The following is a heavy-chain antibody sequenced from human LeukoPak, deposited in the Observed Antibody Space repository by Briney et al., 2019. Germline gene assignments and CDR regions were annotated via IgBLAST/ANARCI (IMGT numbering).Heavy chain of an antibody. CDR2: ISTSSRYI. Sequence: GGSLRLSCAVSGFTLSNYDMNWVRQAPRKGLGWVSSISTSSRYIYYKDSVRGRFTISRDDAKNSLHLEMNSLRAEDTAVYYCARADCSSSTCYLRRSWFDPWGQGTLVTVSS. CDR3: ARADCSSSTCYLRRSWFDP. D-gene: IGHD2-2*01. J-gene: IGHJ5*02. V-gene: IGHV3-21*01. CDR1: GFTLSNYD.